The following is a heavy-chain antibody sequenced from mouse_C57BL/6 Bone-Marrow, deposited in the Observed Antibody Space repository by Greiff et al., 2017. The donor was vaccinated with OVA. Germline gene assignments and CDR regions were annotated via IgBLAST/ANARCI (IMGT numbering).Heavy chain of an antibody. V-gene: IGHV1-69*01. CDR3: ARYWDPYYFDY. J-gene: IGHJ2*01. D-gene: IGHD4-1*01. Sequence: QVQLQQPGAELVMPGASVKLSCKASGYTFTSYWMHWVKQRPGQGLEWIGEIDPSDSYTNYNQKFKGKSTLTVDKSSSTAYMQLSSLTSEGSAVYYCARYWDPYYFDYWGQGTTLTVSS. CDR2: IDPSDSYT. CDR1: GYTFTSYW.